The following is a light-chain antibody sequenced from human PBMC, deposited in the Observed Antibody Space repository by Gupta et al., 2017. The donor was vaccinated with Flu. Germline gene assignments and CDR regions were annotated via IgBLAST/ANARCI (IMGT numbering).Light chain of an antibody. V-gene: IGLV3-1*01. CDR3: QAWDSSTVV. J-gene: IGLJ2*01. Sequence: YELTQPPSVSVSPGQTASITCSGDKLGDKYACWYQQKPGQSPVLVIYQDSKRPSGIPERFSGSNSGNTATLTISGTQAMDEADYYCQAWDSSTVVFGGGTKLTVL. CDR1: KLGDKY. CDR2: QDS.